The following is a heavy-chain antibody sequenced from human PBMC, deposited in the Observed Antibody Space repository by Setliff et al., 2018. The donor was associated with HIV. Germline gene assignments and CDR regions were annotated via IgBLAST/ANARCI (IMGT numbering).Heavy chain of an antibody. CDR3: AQICGGYFGSGNFPH. V-gene: IGHV2-70*11. Sequence: SGPTLVNPTQTLTLTCNFSGFSLTTSGMCVGWIRQPPGKALEWLARIDWDDDKYYITSLKTRLTISKDTSKNQVVLTLTNVDPVDTATYYCAQICGGYFGSGNFPHWGLGTLVTVSS. CDR2: IDWDDDK. D-gene: IGHD3-10*01. CDR1: GFSLTTSGMC. J-gene: IGHJ4*02.